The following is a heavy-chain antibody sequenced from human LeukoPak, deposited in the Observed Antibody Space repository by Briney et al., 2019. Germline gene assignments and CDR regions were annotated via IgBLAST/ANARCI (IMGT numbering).Heavy chain of an antibody. CDR3: ARVDTAMVGFPFDY. V-gene: IGHV4-4*07. D-gene: IGHD5-18*01. CDR2: FYTSGST. J-gene: IGHJ4*02. CDR1: GGSISSYY. Sequence: SETLSLTCSVSGGSISSYYWSWIRQPAGKGLKWIGRFYTSGSTNYNPSLKSRVTISVDTSKKQFSLKLSSVTAADTAVYYCARVDTAMVGFPFDYWGQGTLVTVSS.